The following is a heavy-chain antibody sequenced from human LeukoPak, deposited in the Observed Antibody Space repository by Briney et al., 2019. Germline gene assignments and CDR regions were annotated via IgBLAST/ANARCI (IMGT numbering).Heavy chain of an antibody. V-gene: IGHV3-23*01. J-gene: IGHJ5*02. Sequence: GGSLRLSCAASGFSFSNYGMTWVRQAPGKGLEWVSGISGSGENTYYADSVMGRFTISRDNSKNTLYLQMNSLRAEDTAVYYCAKWRLGGDDCLYHWGQGTLVTVSS. CDR1: GFSFSNYG. CDR3: AKWRLGGDDCLYH. D-gene: IGHD2-21*02. CDR2: ISGSGENT.